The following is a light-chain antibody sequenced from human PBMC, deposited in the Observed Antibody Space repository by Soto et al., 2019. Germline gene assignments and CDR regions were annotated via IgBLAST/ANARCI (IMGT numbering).Light chain of an antibody. CDR1: QSVSSSY. V-gene: IGKV3-20*01. CDR3: QQYGSSPWT. CDR2: GAS. Sequence: EIVLTQSPGTLSLSPGERATLSCRASQSVSSSYLAWYQQKPGQAPRLLIYGASSRATGIPDRFSGSGSGTDFTLTISRLEPDDFAVYYCQQYGSSPWTFGQGTKVEIQ. J-gene: IGKJ1*01.